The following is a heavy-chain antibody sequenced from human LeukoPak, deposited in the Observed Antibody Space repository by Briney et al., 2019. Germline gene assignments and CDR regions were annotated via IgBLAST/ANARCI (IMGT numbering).Heavy chain of an antibody. V-gene: IGHV4-30-4*01. CDR3: ARVVDSSTYYYDF. CDR2: IYYSGST. J-gene: IGHJ4*02. Sequence: SQTLSLTCTVSGGSVSSGDYYWSWIRQTPGKGLGLIGYIYYSGSTYYNPSLKSRVTISVDTSKNQFSLKLSSVTAADTAVYYCARVVDSSTYYYDFWGQGTLVTVSS. D-gene: IGHD3-22*01. CDR1: GGSVSSGDYY.